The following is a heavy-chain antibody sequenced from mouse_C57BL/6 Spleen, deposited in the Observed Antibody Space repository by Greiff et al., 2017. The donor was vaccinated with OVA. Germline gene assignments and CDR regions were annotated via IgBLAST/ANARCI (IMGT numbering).Heavy chain of an antibody. J-gene: IGHJ1*03. CDR2: IYPSDSET. V-gene: IGHV1-61*01. CDR1: GYTFTSYW. Sequence: QVQLQQPGAELVRPGSSVKLSCKASGYTFTSYWMDWVKQRPGQGLEWIGNIYPSDSETHYNQKFKDKATLTVDKSSSTAYMQLSSLTSEDSAVYYCARRGYGSSWYFYVWGTGTTVTVSS. D-gene: IGHD1-1*01. CDR3: ARRGYGSSWYFYV.